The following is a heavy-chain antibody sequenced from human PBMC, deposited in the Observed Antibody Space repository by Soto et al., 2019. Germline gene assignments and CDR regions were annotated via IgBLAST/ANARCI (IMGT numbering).Heavy chain of an antibody. Sequence: QVQLVESGGGVVQPGRSLRLSCAASGFTFSSYAMHWVRQAPGKGLEWVAVISYDGSNKYYADSVKGRFTISRDNSKNTLYLQMNSLRAEDTAVYYCAREGGIAVAGLDVRYYYYGMDVWGQGTTVTVSS. CDR2: ISYDGSNK. J-gene: IGHJ6*02. V-gene: IGHV3-30-3*01. D-gene: IGHD6-19*01. CDR3: AREGGIAVAGLDVRYYYYGMDV. CDR1: GFTFSSYA.